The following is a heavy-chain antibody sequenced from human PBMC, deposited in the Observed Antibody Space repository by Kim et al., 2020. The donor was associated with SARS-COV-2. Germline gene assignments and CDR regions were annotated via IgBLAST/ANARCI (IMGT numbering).Heavy chain of an antibody. CDR2: INPSGGST. J-gene: IGHJ4*02. CDR1: GYTFTSYY. D-gene: IGHD6-13*01. CDR3: ASLEAAAGTSDY. Sequence: ASVKVSCKASGYTFTSYYMHWVRQAPGQGLEWMGIINPSGGSTSYAQKFQGRVTMTRDTSTSTVYMELSSLRSEDTAVYYCASLEAAAGTSDYWGQGTLVTVSS. V-gene: IGHV1-46*01.